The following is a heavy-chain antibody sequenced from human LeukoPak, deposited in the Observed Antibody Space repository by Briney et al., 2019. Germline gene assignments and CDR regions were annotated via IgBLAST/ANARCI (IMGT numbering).Heavy chain of an antibody. CDR2: ISSGSGTI. CDR3: VRDRDGSGYYYLY. D-gene: IGHD3-22*01. V-gene: IGHV3-48*01. CDR1: GFTFSSFS. J-gene: IGHJ4*02. Sequence: PGGSLRLSCAASGFTFSSFSMNWVRQAPGKGLEWVSYISSGSGTIYYADSVKGRLTISRDNAKNSLFLQMNSLRAEDTALYYCVRDRDGSGYYYLYWGQGTLVTVSS.